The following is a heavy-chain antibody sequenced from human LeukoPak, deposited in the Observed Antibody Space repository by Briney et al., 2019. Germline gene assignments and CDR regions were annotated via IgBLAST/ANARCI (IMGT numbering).Heavy chain of an antibody. V-gene: IGHV4-38-2*02. CDR1: GYSISSGFY. Sequence: SETLSLTCSVSGYSISSGFYWGWIRQPPGKGLEWIGTIFHSGSTYYNPSLKSRVTISVDTSKNQFSLKLTSMTAADTAVYYCARHPDLDYWGQGILVTVSS. CDR3: ARHPDLDY. J-gene: IGHJ4*02. CDR2: IFHSGST.